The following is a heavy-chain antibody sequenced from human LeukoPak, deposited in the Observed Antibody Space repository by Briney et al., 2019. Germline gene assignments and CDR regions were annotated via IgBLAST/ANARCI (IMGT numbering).Heavy chain of an antibody. J-gene: IGHJ4*02. V-gene: IGHV1-8*03. CDR1: GYTFTSYD. CDR3: ARAHKRKQLVLLDY. CDR2: MNPNSGNT. D-gene: IGHD6-6*01. Sequence: GASVKVSCKASGYTFTSYDINWVRQATGQGLEWMGWMNPNSGNTGYAQKFQGRVTITRSTSISTAYMELSSLRSEDTAVYYCARAHKRKQLVLLDYWGQGTLVTVSS.